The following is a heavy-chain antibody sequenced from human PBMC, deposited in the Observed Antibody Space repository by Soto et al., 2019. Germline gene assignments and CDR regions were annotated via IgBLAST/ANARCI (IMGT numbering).Heavy chain of an antibody. CDR2: INPSGGST. J-gene: IGHJ4*02. V-gene: IGHV1-46*01. CDR3: ARDRSAYYDFWSGYNAYYFDY. Sequence: QVQLVQSGAEVKKPGASVKVSCKASGYTFTGYYMHWVRQAPGQGLEWMGIINPSGGSTSYAQKFQGRVTMTRDTSTSTVYMELSSLRSEDTAVYYCARDRSAYYDFWSGYNAYYFDYWGQGTLVTVSS. D-gene: IGHD3-3*01. CDR1: GYTFTGYY.